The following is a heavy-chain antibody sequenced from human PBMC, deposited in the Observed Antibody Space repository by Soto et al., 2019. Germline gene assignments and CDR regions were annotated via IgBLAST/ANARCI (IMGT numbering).Heavy chain of an antibody. Sequence: WGSLRLSCEASGFGFSAYSMHWVRQAPGKGLEWVAVIQPNVETIHYADSVRGRLTISRDNYNNILYLQMNGLTPEDTALYYCVRVGWGFSYRNGLDRWGQATKDTVSS. CDR3: VRVGWGFSYRNGLDR. V-gene: IGHV3-30*04. D-gene: IGHD3-16*02. CDR1: GFGFSAYS. CDR2: IQPNVETI. J-gene: IGHJ3*01.